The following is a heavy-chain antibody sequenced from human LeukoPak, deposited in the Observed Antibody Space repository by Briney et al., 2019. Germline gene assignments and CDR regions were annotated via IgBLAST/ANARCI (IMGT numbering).Heavy chain of an antibody. CDR1: GYTFTGYY. Sequence: GASVKVSCKASGYTFTGYYMHWVRQAPGQGLEWMGWINPNSGGTNYAQKFQGRVTMTRDTPISTAYMELSRLRSDDTAVYYCARDPDSSGYYWFDPLGQGTLVTVSS. V-gene: IGHV1-2*02. D-gene: IGHD3-22*01. CDR3: ARDPDSSGYYWFDP. J-gene: IGHJ5*02. CDR2: INPNSGGT.